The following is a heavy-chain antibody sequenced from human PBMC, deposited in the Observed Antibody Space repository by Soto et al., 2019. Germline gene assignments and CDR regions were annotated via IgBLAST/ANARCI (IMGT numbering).Heavy chain of an antibody. J-gene: IGHJ4*02. CDR2: IYSGGST. CDR1: GFTVSSNY. V-gene: IGHV3-53*02. CDR3: ARLTYYYDSSGSYYFDY. D-gene: IGHD3-22*01. Sequence: EVQLVETGGGLIQPGGSLRLSCAASGFTVSSNYMSWVRQAPGKGLEWVSVIYSGGSTYYADSVKGRFTISRDNSKNTLYLQMNSLRAEDTAVYYCARLTYYYDSSGSYYFDYWGQGTLVTVSS.